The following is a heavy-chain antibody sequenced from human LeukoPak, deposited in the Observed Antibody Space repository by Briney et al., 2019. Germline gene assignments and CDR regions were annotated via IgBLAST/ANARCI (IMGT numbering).Heavy chain of an antibody. CDR3: ARITFGGVISF. V-gene: IGHV4-34*01. CDR1: GGSFSGYY. Sequence: SETLSLTCAVYGGSFSGYYWSWIRQPPGKGLEWIGEINHSGSTNYNPSLKSGVTISVDTSKNQFSLKPSSVTAAYTVIYYCARITFGGVISFWGQATMVPVSS. CDR2: INHSGST. D-gene: IGHD3-16*02. J-gene: IGHJ3*01.